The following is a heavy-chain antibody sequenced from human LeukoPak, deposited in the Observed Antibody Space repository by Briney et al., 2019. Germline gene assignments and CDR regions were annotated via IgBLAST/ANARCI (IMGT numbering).Heavy chain of an antibody. D-gene: IGHD3-9*01. CDR3: ARASILRYFDWLLNN. CDR2: INPNSGGT. J-gene: IGHJ4*02. V-gene: IGHV1-2*06. Sequence: GASVKVSCKASGYTFTGYYMHWVRQAPGQGLEWMGRINPNSGGTNYAQKFQGRVTMTRDTSISTAYMELSRLRSDDTAVYYCARASILRYFDWLLNNWGQGTLVIVSS. CDR1: GYTFTGYY.